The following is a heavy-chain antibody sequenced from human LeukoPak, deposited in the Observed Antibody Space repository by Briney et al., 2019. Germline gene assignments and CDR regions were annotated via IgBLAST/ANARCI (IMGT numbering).Heavy chain of an antibody. CDR2: ISTYNGDT. Sequence: GASVKVSCKASGYTFTTYGISWVRQAPGQGLEWMGWISTYNGDTNYAQKLQGRVTMTADTSTSTAYMELRSLRSDDTAVYYCARPRSTSWFDPWGQGTLVTVSS. CDR1: GYTFTTYG. V-gene: IGHV1-18*01. J-gene: IGHJ5*02. CDR3: ARPRSTSWFDP. D-gene: IGHD5/OR15-5a*01.